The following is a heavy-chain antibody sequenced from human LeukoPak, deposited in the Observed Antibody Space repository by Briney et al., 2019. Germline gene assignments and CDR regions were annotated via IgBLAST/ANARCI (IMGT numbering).Heavy chain of an antibody. Sequence: PGGSLRLSCAASGFTFSNYAMTWVRQAPGKGLEWVSTISGSGASIYYADSVKGRFTISRDNSKNTLYLLMDSLRADDTAVFYCAKSGPGDYYVSSGLFTYAFDLWGQGTMVTVSS. V-gene: IGHV3-23*01. CDR2: ISGSGASI. CDR3: AKSGPGDYYVSSGLFTYAFDL. CDR1: GFTFSNYA. J-gene: IGHJ3*01. D-gene: IGHD3-22*01.